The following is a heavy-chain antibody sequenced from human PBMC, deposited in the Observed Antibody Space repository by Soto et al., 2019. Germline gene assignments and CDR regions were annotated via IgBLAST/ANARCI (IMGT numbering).Heavy chain of an antibody. Sequence: GGSLRLSCAASGFIFRNYAIHWVRQAPGKGLEWVAVISRDGSHKYYLDSVKGRFTISRDNSKDTVNLLMNSLRDDDSAMYYCARSRNSAVADSFDFWGQGTLVTVS. D-gene: IGHD1-26*01. J-gene: IGHJ4*02. CDR1: GFIFRNYA. V-gene: IGHV3-30*04. CDR2: ISRDGSHK. CDR3: ARSRNSAVADSFDF.